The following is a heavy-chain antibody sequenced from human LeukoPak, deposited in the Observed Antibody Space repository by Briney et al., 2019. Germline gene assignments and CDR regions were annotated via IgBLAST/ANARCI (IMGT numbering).Heavy chain of an antibody. D-gene: IGHD3-22*01. V-gene: IGHV4-59*01. J-gene: IGHJ4*02. CDR1: GGSISSYY. CDR2: IYYSGST. CDR3: ASGSGYYIPNDY. Sequence: PSGTLSLTCTVSGGSISSYYWSWIRQPPGKGLEWIGFIYYSGSTNYNPSLKSRVTISVDTSKNQFSLKLSSVTAADTAVYYCASGSGYYIPNDYWGQGTLVTVSS.